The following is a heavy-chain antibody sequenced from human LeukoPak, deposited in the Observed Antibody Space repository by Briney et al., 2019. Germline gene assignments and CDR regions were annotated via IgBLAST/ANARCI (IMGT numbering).Heavy chain of an antibody. Sequence: SETLSLTCTVSGGSISSGDYYWSWIRQHPGTGLEWIGYIYYSGSTYYNPSLKSRVTISVDTSKNQFSLKLSSVTAADTAVYYCARGISYDFWSGYYFDYWGQGTLVTVSS. CDR3: ARGISYDFWSGYYFDY. D-gene: IGHD3-3*01. CDR1: GGSISSGDYY. CDR2: IYYSGST. V-gene: IGHV4-31*03. J-gene: IGHJ4*02.